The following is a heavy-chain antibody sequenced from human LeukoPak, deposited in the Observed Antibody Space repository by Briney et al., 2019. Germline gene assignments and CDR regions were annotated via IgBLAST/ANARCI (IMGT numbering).Heavy chain of an antibody. CDR2: IRSRDDLK. CDR1: GFSLTTFS. CDR3: ARMMQWLDPFDY. V-gene: IGHV3-48*01. D-gene: IGHD6-19*01. Sequence: GGSLRLSCAASGFSLTTFSINWVRQAPGKGLEWISYIRSRDDLKYYADSVKGRFTISTDNAKNSLHLQMNSLRAEDTAVYYCARMMQWLDPFDYWGQGTLVTVSS. J-gene: IGHJ4*02.